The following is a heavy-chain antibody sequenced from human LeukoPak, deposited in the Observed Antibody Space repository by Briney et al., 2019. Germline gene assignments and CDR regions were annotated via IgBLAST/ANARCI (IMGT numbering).Heavy chain of an antibody. Sequence: AASVKVSCKASGYTFTSYYMHWVRQAPGQGLEWMGIINPSGGSTSYAQKFQGRVTMTRDTSTSTVYMELSRLRSEDTAAYYCARATVHDSSGLDAFDIWGQGTMVTVSS. D-gene: IGHD3-22*01. CDR3: ARATVHDSSGLDAFDI. V-gene: IGHV1-46*01. CDR2: INPSGGST. J-gene: IGHJ3*02. CDR1: GYTFTSYY.